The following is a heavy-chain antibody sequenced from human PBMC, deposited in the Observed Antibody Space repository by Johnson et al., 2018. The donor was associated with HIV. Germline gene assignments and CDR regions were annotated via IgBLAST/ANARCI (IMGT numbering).Heavy chain of an antibody. CDR3: ASVSLLFIAADAFDI. V-gene: IGHV3-11*04. D-gene: IGHD2-21*02. CDR1: GFTFSDYY. CDR2: ISSGGSSI. J-gene: IGHJ3*02. Sequence: QVQLVESGGGLVKPGGSLRLSCAASGFTFSDYYMSWIRQAPGRGLEWVSYISSGGSSIYYADSVKGRFTISRDNAKKSMYLQMNSLRAEGTAGYYCASVSLLFIAADAFDIWGQGTMVTVSS.